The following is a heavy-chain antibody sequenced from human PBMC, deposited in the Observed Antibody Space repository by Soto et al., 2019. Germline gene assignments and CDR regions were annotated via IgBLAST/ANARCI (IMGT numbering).Heavy chain of an antibody. J-gene: IGHJ3*02. D-gene: IGHD6-13*01. V-gene: IGHV1-18*01. CDR2: INTYNGNT. CDR3: ARDLLYSTRSTVRFDI. CDR1: GYTFTSHG. Sequence: VQLVQSGVEVKKPGASVKVSCKASGYTFTSHGISWVRQAPGQGLEWMGWINTYNGNTNYAQKVQGRVTMTTETSTSTAYMELRSLRSDDTAVYYCARDLLYSTRSTVRFDIWGQGTRLTVSS.